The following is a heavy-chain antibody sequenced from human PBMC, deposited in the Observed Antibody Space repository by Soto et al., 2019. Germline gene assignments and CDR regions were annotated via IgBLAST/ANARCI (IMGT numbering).Heavy chain of an antibody. Sequence: GESRNISCKRSGCSPTIYWIAWVRQMPGKGLEWMAIIYPGDSETRYSPSFQGQVTISADKSINTAYLQWSSLRASDTAMYYCARGDTAMAPYYFDYWGQGTLVTVSS. CDR3: ARGDTAMAPYYFDY. J-gene: IGHJ4*02. V-gene: IGHV5-51*01. CDR1: GCSPTIYW. CDR2: IYPGDSET. D-gene: IGHD5-18*01.